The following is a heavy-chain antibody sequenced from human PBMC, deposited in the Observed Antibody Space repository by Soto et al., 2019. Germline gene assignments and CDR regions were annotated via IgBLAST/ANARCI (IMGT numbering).Heavy chain of an antibody. D-gene: IGHD4-17*01. V-gene: IGHV4-34*01. J-gene: IGHJ5*02. Sequence: QVQLRQWGAGLLKPSETLSITCVVSGGSFTDYKWTWIRQSPEKGLEWIGEIRHNGDTDSKPSLRSRLTMSLDTSKNQLSLHLSSVASADTAVYFCAGGPDNGDYDACGQGTLVTVSS. CDR1: GGSFTDYK. CDR3: AGGPDNGDYDA. CDR2: IRHNGDT.